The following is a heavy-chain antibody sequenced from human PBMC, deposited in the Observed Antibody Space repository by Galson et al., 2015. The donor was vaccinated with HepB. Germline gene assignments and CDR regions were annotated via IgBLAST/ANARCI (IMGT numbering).Heavy chain of an antibody. CDR1: GGTFSSYA. J-gene: IGHJ6*03. V-gene: IGHV1-69*13. CDR2: IIPIFGTA. CDR3: ARDSGRYSSSWYRGDYYYMDV. D-gene: IGHD6-13*01. Sequence: SVKVSCKASGGTFSSYAISWVRQAPGQGLEWMGGIIPIFGTANYAQKFQGRVTITADESTSTTYMELSSLRSEDTAVYYCARDSGRYSSSWYRGDYYYMDVWGKGTTVTVSS.